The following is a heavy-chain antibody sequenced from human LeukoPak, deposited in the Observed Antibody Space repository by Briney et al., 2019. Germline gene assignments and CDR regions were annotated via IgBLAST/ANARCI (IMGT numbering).Heavy chain of an antibody. D-gene: IGHD3-9*01. J-gene: IGHJ5*02. V-gene: IGHV4-59*12. CDR1: GGSISSYY. CDR3: ARRYYDILTGSADWFDP. Sequence: SETLSLTCTVSGGSISSYYWSWIRQPPGKGLEWIGYIYYSGSTNYSASLTNRVTISVDTSKNQFSLKLSSVTAADTAVYYCARRYYDILTGSADWFDPWGQGTLVTVSS. CDR2: IYYSGST.